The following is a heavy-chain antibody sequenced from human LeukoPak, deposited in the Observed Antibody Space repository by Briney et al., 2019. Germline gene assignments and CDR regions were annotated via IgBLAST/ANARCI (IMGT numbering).Heavy chain of an antibody. CDR3: ARDRRGGYDPYYFDY. J-gene: IGHJ4*02. CDR2: ITSSSSTI. Sequence: PGGSLRLSCAASGFTISTYSMNWVRQAPGKGLEWVSYITSSSSTIYYADSVWGRFTISRDNSKNTLYLQMNSLRAEDTAVYYCARDRRGGYDPYYFDYWGQGTLVTVSS. CDR1: GFTISTYS. V-gene: IGHV3-48*01. D-gene: IGHD5-12*01.